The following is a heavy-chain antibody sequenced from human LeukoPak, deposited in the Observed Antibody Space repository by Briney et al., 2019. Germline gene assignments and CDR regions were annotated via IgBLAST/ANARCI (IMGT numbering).Heavy chain of an antibody. Sequence: GGSLRLSCAASGFTFSSYGMHWVRQAPGKGLEWVAFIRYDGSNKYYADSVKGRFTISRDNSKNTLYLQMNSLRAEDTAVYYCASARSKIGSGWTFDYWGQGTLVTVSS. CDR2: IRYDGSNK. V-gene: IGHV3-30*02. D-gene: IGHD6-19*01. J-gene: IGHJ4*02. CDR3: ASARSKIGSGWTFDY. CDR1: GFTFSSYG.